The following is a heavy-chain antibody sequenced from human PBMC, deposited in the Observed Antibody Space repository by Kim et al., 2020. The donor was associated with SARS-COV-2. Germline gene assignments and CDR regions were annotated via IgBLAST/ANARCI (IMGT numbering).Heavy chain of an antibody. V-gene: IGHV3-30*04. CDR2: ISYDGSNK. CDR1: GFTFSSYA. CDR3: ATTTPGYSSSWYTGGFDY. Sequence: GGSLRLSCAASGFTFSSYAMHWVRQAPGKGLEWVAVISYDGSNKYYADSVKGRFTISRDNSKNTLYLQMNSLRAEDTAVYYCATTTPGYSSSWYTGGFDYWGQGTLVTVSS. J-gene: IGHJ4*02. D-gene: IGHD6-13*01.